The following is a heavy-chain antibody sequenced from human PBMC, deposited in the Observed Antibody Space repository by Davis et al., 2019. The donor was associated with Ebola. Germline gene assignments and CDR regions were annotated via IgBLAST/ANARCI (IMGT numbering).Heavy chain of an antibody. CDR2: IIPILNIK. CDR3: ARGGDSEYYYITDI. J-gene: IGHJ6*02. D-gene: IGHD3-10*01. V-gene: IGHV1-69*04. Sequence: SVKVSCKASGGTFSTYVISWVRQAPGQGLEWMGRIIPILNIKNYAQRFQDRVTFTADKSTGTAYVELSSLRSEDTAMYYCARGGDSEYYYITDIWGQGTAVTVSS. CDR1: GGTFSTYV.